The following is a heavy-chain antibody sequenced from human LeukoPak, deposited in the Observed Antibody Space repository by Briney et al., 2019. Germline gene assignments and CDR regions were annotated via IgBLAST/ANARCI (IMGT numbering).Heavy chain of an antibody. J-gene: IGHJ4*02. CDR2: ISGSGGST. V-gene: IGHV3-23*01. CDR3: TTNLLPAAKY. CDR1: GFTFSRYA. D-gene: IGHD2-2*01. Sequence: GGSLRLSCAASGFTFSRYAMSWVRQAPGKGLEWVSAISGSGGSTYYADSVKGRFTISRYNSKNTLYLQMNSLRAEDTAVYYCTTNLLPAAKYWGQGTLVTVSS.